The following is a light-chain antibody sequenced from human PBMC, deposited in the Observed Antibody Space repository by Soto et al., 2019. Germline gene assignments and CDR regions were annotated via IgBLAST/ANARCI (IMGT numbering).Light chain of an antibody. Sequence: DIQMTQTPSTLSASVGDRVTITCRASQSISSWLAWYQQKPGKAPKLLIYAASSLPSGVPSRFSGSGSGTDFTLTIRSLQPEDSATYYCLQLNTYPWTFGQGTKVE. V-gene: IGKV1-5*01. CDR3: LQLNTYPWT. CDR1: QSISSW. CDR2: AAS. J-gene: IGKJ1*01.